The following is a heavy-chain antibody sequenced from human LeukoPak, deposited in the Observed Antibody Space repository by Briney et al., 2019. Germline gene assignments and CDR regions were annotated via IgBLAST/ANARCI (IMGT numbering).Heavy chain of an antibody. CDR2: IYTSGST. CDR3: ARLDRFGANYYYMDV. Sequence: SETLSLTCTVSGVSISSYYWSWIRQPPEKGLEWIGYIYTSGSTNYHPSLKSRVTISVDTSKNQFSLKLTSVTAADTAVYYCARLDRFGANYYYMDVWGKGTSVTVSS. V-gene: IGHV4-4*09. CDR1: GVSISSYY. D-gene: IGHD3-10*01. J-gene: IGHJ6*03.